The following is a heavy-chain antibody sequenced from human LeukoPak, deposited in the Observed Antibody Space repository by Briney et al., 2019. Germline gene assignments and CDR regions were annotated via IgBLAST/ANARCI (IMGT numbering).Heavy chain of an antibody. J-gene: IGHJ4*02. CDR2: ISGSGGST. V-gene: IGHV3-23*01. CDR3: AKDSHYYGSGSYFESVY. CDR1: GFAFSSYA. D-gene: IGHD3-10*01. Sequence: PGGSLRLSCAASGFAFSSYAMSWVRQAPGKGLEWVSAISGSGGSTYYADSVKGRFTISRDNSKNTLYLQMNSLRAEDTAVYYCAKDSHYYGSGSYFESVYWGQGTLVTVSS.